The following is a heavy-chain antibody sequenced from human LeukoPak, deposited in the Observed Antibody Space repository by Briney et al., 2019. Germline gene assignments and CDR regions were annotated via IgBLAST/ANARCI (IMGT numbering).Heavy chain of an antibody. Sequence: GGSLRLSCAASGFTFSDYYMSWIRQAPGKGLEWVSYISSSGSTIYYADSVKGRFTISRDNAKNSLYLQMNSLRAEDTAVYYCAGSSSWYPVGFDYWGQGTLVTVSS. CDR3: AGSSSWYPVGFDY. CDR2: ISSSGSTI. D-gene: IGHD6-13*01. J-gene: IGHJ4*02. CDR1: GFTFSDYY. V-gene: IGHV3-11*04.